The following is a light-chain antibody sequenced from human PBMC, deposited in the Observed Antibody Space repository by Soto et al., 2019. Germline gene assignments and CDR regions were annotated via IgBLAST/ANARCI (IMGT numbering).Light chain of an antibody. CDR3: QQLNNFPRT. Sequence: DIQLTQSPSFLSASVGDRVTITCRASQGMSSYLAWYQQRPGKAPKLLMYGASTLQSGVPSRFSGSASGTTFTLTSNNLQPEVFATYYCQQLNNFPRTFDQGTKVE. J-gene: IGKJ1*01. CDR2: GAS. V-gene: IGKV1-9*01. CDR1: QGMSSY.